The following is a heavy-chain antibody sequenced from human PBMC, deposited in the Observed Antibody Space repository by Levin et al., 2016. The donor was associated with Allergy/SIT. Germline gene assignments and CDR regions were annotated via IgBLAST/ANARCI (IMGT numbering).Heavy chain of an antibody. V-gene: IGHV5-10-1*01. Sequence: VRQMPGKGLEWMGRIDPSDSYTNYSPSFQGHVTISADKSISTAYLQWSSLKASDTAMYYCASYQDSSGYALYLAYFDYWGQGTLVTVSS. CDR3: ASYQDSSGYALYLAYFDY. D-gene: IGHD3-22*01. J-gene: IGHJ4*02. CDR2: IDPSDSYT.